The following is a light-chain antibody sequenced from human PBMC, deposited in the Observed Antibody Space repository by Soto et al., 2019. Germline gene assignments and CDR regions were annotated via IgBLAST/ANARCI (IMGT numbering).Light chain of an antibody. Sequence: DIVMTQSPDSLAVSLGERATINCKCSQSVLYSPNNKNYLAWYQQKPGQPPKLLIYWASTRESGVPDRFSGSGPGTEFTRTISSLQAEDVAVFYCQQYYSPFLTFGGGTKVEIK. CDR1: QSVLYSPNNKNY. V-gene: IGKV4-1*01. CDR3: QQYYSPFLT. J-gene: IGKJ4*01. CDR2: WAS.